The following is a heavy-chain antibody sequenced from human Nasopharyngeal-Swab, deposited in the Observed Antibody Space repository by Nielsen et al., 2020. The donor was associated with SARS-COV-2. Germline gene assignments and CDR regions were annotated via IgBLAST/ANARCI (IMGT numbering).Heavy chain of an antibody. V-gene: IGHV4-30-4*01. J-gene: IGHJ4*02. CDR2: IYYSGST. Sequence: WIRQPPGKGLEWIGYIYYSGSTYYNLSLKSRVTISVDTSKNQFSLKLSSVTAADTAVYYCARDSPRGVISYWGQGTLVTVSS. CDR3: ARDSPRGVISY. D-gene: IGHD3-10*01.